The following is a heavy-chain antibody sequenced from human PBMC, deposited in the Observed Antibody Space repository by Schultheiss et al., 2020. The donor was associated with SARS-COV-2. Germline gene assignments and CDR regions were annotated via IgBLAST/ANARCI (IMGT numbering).Heavy chain of an antibody. V-gene: IGHV4-34*01. CDR1: GGSFSGYY. CDR3: ARSTGFLLWFDP. CDR2: INHSGST. J-gene: IGHJ5*02. D-gene: IGHD3-3*01. Sequence: SETLSLTCDVSGGSFSGYYWSWIRQPPGKGLEWIGEINHSGSTNYNPSLKSRVTISVDTSKNQFSLKLSSVTAADTAVYYCARSTGFLLWFDPWGQGTLVTVSS.